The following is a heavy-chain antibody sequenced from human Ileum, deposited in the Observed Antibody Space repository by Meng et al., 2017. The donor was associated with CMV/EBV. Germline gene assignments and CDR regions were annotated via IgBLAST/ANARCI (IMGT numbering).Heavy chain of an antibody. D-gene: IGHD5-12*01. J-gene: IGHJ4*02. CDR2: IYWDDDT. Sequence: QNPLKESGPTLLKPTQTLTLTCTFSGFSFSTSKAGVGWIRLPPGKALEWLALIYWDDDTRYNPSLKTRLTITKDTSKNQVILTMTKMDPADTATYFCVHRSYSGQDDYWGQGALVTVSS. CDR3: VHRSYSGQDDY. CDR1: GFSFSTSKAG. V-gene: IGHV2-5*02.